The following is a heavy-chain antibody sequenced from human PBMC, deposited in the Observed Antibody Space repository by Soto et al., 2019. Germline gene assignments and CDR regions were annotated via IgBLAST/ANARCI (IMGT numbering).Heavy chain of an antibody. V-gene: IGHV3-73*02. Sequence: EVQLVESGGGLVHPGGSLKLSCAASGFPFNGSAMHWVRQASGKGLEWVGRIRSKPNNYATAYAASLKGRFTISRDDSKNTAYLQMNSLKTEDTAVYYCAGAFYYNMDVWGQGTTVTVSS. CDR2: IRSKPNNYAT. CDR3: AGAFYYNMDV. CDR1: GFPFNGSA. J-gene: IGHJ6*02.